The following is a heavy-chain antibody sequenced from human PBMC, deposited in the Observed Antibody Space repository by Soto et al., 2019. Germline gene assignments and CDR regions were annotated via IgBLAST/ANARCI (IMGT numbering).Heavy chain of an antibody. Sequence: PSETLSLTCTVSGCSISSSSYYWGWIRQPPGKGLEWIGSIYYSGSTYYNPSIKSRVTISVDTTKNQFCLKLSSVTVAVTAVYYCARTTVVTSDAFDIWGQGTMVTVS. CDR2: IYYSGST. CDR1: GCSISSSSYY. J-gene: IGHJ3*02. V-gene: IGHV4-39*01. CDR3: ARTTVVTSDAFDI. D-gene: IGHD4-17*01.